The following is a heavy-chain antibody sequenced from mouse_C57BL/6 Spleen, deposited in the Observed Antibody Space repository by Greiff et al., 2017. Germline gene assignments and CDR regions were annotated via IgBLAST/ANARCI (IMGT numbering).Heavy chain of an antibody. CDR3: AREGEFITTVVAPRAMDY. J-gene: IGHJ4*01. Sequence: QVQLKESGPGLVQPSQSLSITCTVSGFSFTSYGVHWVRQSPGKGLEWLGVIWSGGSTDYNAAFISRLSISKDNSKSQVFLKMSSLQADDTAIYYCAREGEFITTVVAPRAMDYWGQGTSVTVSS. D-gene: IGHD1-1*01. CDR1: GFSFTSYG. CDR2: IWSGGST. V-gene: IGHV2-2*01.